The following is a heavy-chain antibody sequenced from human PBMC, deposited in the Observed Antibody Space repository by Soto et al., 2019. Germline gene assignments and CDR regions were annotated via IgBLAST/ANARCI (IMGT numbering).Heavy chain of an antibody. Sequence: SETLSLTCTVSGGSIISYYWSWIRQPPWKGLEWIGYIYYSGSTNYNPSLKSRVTISVDTSKNQFSLKLSSVTAADTAVYYCARDGGDNYGMDVWGQGTTVT. CDR1: GGSIISYY. V-gene: IGHV4-59*01. D-gene: IGHD3-16*01. CDR3: ARDGGDNYGMDV. J-gene: IGHJ6*02. CDR2: IYYSGST.